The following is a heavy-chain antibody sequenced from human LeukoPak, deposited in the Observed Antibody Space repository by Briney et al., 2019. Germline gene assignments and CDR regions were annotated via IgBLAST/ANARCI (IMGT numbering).Heavy chain of an antibody. J-gene: IGHJ5*02. CDR3: ARDGGYCSSTSCST. CDR2: IIPIFGTA. D-gene: IGHD2-2*01. V-gene: IGHV1-69*13. CDR1: GGTFSSYA. Sequence: SVKVSCKASGGTFSSYAISWVRQAPGQGLEWMGGIIPIFGTASYAQKFQGRVTITADESTSTAYMELSSLRSEDTAVYYCARDGGYCSSTSCSTWGQGTLVTVSS.